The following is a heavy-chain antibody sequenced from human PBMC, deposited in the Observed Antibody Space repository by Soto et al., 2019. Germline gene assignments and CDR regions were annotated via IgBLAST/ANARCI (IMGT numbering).Heavy chain of an antibody. Sequence: QVQLVESGGGVVQPGMSLRLSCAASGFTFTSYAMHWVRQAPGKGLEWVAVISYDGSNKYYADSVKGRFTISRDNSKNTLYLQMNSLRAEDMAVYYCARDPGTTFDYWGQGTLVTVSS. V-gene: IGHV3-30-3*01. CDR3: ARDPGTTFDY. CDR1: GFTFTSYA. D-gene: IGHD1-1*01. CDR2: ISYDGSNK. J-gene: IGHJ4*02.